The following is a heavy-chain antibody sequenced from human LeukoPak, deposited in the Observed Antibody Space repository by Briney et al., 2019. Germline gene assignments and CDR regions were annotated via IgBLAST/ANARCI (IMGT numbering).Heavy chain of an antibody. V-gene: IGHV3-9*01. D-gene: IGHD6-13*01. CDR3: AKGAGYSSSWAFDY. Sequence: GGSLRLSCAASGFTFDDYAMHWVRQAPGKGLEWVSGISWNSGSIGYADSVKGRFTISRDNAKNSLYLQMNSLRAEDTALYYCAKGAGYSSSWAFDYWGQGTLVTVPS. CDR2: ISWNSGSI. CDR1: GFTFDDYA. J-gene: IGHJ4*02.